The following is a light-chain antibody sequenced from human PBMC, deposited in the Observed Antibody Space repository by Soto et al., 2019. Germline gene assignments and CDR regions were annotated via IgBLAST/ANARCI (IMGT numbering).Light chain of an antibody. V-gene: IGKV3D-20*02. CDR3: QQRGSWPAT. CDR2: GAS. J-gene: IGKJ3*01. CDR1: QTVNNGY. Sequence: EIVLTQSPGTLSLSPGERATLSCRASQTVNNGYLAWYQQNLGQAPRLLIYGASTRATGIPDRFSGSGSGTDFTLTISRLEPEDFAVYYCQQRGSWPATFGPGTKVDIK.